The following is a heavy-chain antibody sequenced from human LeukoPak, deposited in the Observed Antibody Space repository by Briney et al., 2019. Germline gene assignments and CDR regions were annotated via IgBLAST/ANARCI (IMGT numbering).Heavy chain of an antibody. Sequence: ASVKVSCKASGYTFTSYYMHWVRQAPGQGLEWMGIINPSGGSTSYAQKFQGRVTMTRDTSTSTVYMELSSLRSEDTAVYCCARDRGSYFLFDYWGQGTLVTVSS. CDR3: ARDRGSYFLFDY. J-gene: IGHJ4*02. CDR2: INPSGGST. V-gene: IGHV1-46*01. D-gene: IGHD1-26*01. CDR1: GYTFTSYY.